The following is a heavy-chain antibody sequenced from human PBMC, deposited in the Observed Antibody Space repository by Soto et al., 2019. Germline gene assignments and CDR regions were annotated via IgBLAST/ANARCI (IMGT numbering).Heavy chain of an antibody. J-gene: IGHJ4*02. CDR1: GFTFSSYA. CDR3: ASYGYYYDSSGLTYFDY. CDR2: ISGSGGST. V-gene: IGHV3-23*01. Sequence: EVQLLESGGGLVQPGGSLRLSCAASGFTFSSYAMSWVRQAPGKGLEWVSAISGSGGSTYYADSVKGRFTISRDNSKNTLYLQMNSLRAEDTAVYYCASYGYYYDSSGLTYFDYWGQGTLVTVSS. D-gene: IGHD3-22*01.